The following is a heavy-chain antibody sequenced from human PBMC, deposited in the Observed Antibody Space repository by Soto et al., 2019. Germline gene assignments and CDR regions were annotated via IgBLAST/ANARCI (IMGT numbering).Heavy chain of an antibody. J-gene: IGHJ3*02. CDR1: GYPFSRHW. V-gene: IGHV3-74*01. D-gene: IGHD1-26*01. Sequence: EVQLVESGGGLVQPGGSLRLSCAASGYPFSRHWIHWVRQAPGQGPVGVSRISPDGTVTDYADFVEGRFTISRDNAQNTLYLPMSSLRAEATAVYYCARPRSMSSSGFDIWGQGTMVIVSS. CDR2: ISPDGTVT. CDR3: ARPRSMSSSGFDI.